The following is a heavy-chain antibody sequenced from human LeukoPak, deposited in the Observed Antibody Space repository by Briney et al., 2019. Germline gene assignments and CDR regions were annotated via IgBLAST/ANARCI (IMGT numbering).Heavy chain of an antibody. CDR3: ARFSSTWHSAFDI. D-gene: IGHD6-13*01. V-gene: IGHV3-74*01. CDR2: INSDGSST. Sequence: GGSLRLSCAASGFTFSSYWMHWVRQAPGKGLVWVSRINSDGSSTSYADSVKGRFTISRDNAKNTLYLQMSSLRAEDTAVYYCARFSSTWHSAFDIWGQGTMVTVSS. J-gene: IGHJ3*02. CDR1: GFTFSSYW.